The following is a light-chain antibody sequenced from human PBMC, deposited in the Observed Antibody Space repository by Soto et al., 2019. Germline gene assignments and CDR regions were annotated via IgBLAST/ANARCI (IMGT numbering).Light chain of an antibody. V-gene: IGKV2D-29*02. J-gene: IGKJ5*01. CDR1: QSLLHITGETF. Sequence: DVVMTQTPLSLTVAPGQPASISYKSSQSLLHITGETFLFWYLRKPGQSPQLLIYEVSTRVSGVPDRFSGSGSGTDFTLEISRVETDDVGIYYCMQSTQLPPTFGHGTRLEIK. CDR2: EVS. CDR3: MQSTQLPPT.